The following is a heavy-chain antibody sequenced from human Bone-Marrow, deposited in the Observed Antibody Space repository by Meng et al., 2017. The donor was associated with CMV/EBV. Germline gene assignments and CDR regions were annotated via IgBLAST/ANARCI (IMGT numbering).Heavy chain of an antibody. Sequence: ASVKVSCKASGYTFTSYYMHWVRQAPGQGLEWMGIINPSGGSTSYAQKFQGRVTMTRDTSTSTVYMELSRLRSDDTAVYYCARERGELAAAGTDYGMDVWGQGTTVTVSS. D-gene: IGHD6-13*01. J-gene: IGHJ6*02. CDR2: INPSGGST. CDR1: GYTFTSYY. V-gene: IGHV1-46*01. CDR3: ARERGELAAAGTDYGMDV.